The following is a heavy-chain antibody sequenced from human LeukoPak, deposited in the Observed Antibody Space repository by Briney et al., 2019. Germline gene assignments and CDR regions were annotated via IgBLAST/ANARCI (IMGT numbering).Heavy chain of an antibody. V-gene: IGHV3-7*05. D-gene: IGHD1-14*01. CDR3: TRDQSIPNLDAFDI. J-gene: IGHJ3*02. CDR2: INQDGSYK. CDR1: GFTFSAYW. Sequence: GGSLRLSCAASGFTFSAYWMTWVRQAPGKGLEWVANINQDGSYKNYADSVKGRFAISRDNAKKSLYLQMNSLTAEDTAVYYCTRDQSIPNLDAFDIWGQGTMVTVSS.